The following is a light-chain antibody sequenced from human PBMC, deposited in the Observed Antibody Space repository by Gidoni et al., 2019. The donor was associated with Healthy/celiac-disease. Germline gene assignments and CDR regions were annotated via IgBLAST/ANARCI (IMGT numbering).Light chain of an antibody. Sequence: QSALTQPASVSGSPGQSITISCTGTSSDVGGYNYVSWYQQHPGKAPKLMIYEVSNRPSGVSNRFSGSKSGNTASLTISGLQAEDEADYYCSSYTSSSTLYYVFGTGTKVNVX. CDR2: EVS. V-gene: IGLV2-14*01. CDR3: SSYTSSSTLYYV. J-gene: IGLJ1*01. CDR1: SSDVGGYNY.